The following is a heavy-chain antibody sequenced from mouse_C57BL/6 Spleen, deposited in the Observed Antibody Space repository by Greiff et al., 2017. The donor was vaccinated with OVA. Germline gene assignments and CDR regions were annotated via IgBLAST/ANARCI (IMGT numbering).Heavy chain of an antibody. CDR3: ARGPTVVYFDV. CDR1: GFNIADYY. V-gene: IGHV14-2*01. J-gene: IGHJ1*03. Sequence: VQLQQSGAELVKPGASVKLSCTASGFNIADYYMHWVKQRTEQGLEWIGRIDPEDGETKYAPKFQGKATITADTSSNTAYLQLSSLTSEDTAVYYCARGPTVVYFDVWGTGTTVTVSS. CDR2: IDPEDGET. D-gene: IGHD1-1*01.